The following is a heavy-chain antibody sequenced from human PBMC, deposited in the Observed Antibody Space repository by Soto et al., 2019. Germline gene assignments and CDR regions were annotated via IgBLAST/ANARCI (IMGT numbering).Heavy chain of an antibody. CDR2: INHSGST. D-gene: IGHD3-10*01. Sequence: PSETLSLTCGVYGGSFSGYYWSWMREPPGKGLEWIGEINHSGSTNYNPSLKSRVTISVDTSKNQVSLKLSSVTAADTAVYYCARVSGISYYGMDVWGQGTTVTVSS. V-gene: IGHV4-34*01. CDR1: GGSFSGYY. J-gene: IGHJ6*02. CDR3: ARVSGISYYGMDV.